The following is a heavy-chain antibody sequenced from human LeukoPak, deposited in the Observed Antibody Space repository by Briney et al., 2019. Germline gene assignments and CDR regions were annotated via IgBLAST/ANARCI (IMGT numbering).Heavy chain of an antibody. CDR2: IIPIFGTA. Sequence: ASVKVSCKASGGTFSSYAISWVRQAPGQGLEWMGGIIPIFGTANYAQKFQGRVTMTRDTSTSTVYMELSSLRSEDTAVYYCARESPRDGYNTYYFDYWGQGTLVTVSS. V-gene: IGHV1-69*05. CDR1: GGTFSSYA. D-gene: IGHD5-24*01. J-gene: IGHJ4*02. CDR3: ARESPRDGYNTYYFDY.